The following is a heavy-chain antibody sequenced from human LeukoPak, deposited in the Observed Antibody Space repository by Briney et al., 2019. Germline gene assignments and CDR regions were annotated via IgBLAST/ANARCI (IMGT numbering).Heavy chain of an antibody. J-gene: IGHJ6*02. D-gene: IGHD6-13*01. CDR1: GGSISSSNW. Sequence: SETLSLTCAVSGGSISSSNWWSWVRQPPKKGLEWIGEIYHSGSTNYNPSLKCRVTISVDKSKNQFSLKLSSVTAADTAVYYCARDSGRLAAAGSYYYYYGMDVWGQGTTVTVSS. CDR2: IYHSGST. V-gene: IGHV4-4*02. CDR3: ARDSGRLAAAGSYYYYYGMDV.